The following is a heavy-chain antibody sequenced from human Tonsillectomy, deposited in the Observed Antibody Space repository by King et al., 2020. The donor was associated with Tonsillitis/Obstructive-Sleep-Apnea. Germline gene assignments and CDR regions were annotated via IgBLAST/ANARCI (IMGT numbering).Heavy chain of an antibody. D-gene: IGHD6-19*01. CDR3: ARDPEVKQWLVLWFDS. J-gene: IGHJ5*01. Sequence: VQLVESGGGVVQPGRFLRLSCAASGFTFSDYAMHWVRQAPGKGLEWLAVISYDGSNKYYADSVKGRFTISRDNSKNTLYLQMKSLRVEDTAVYYCARDPEVKQWLVLWFDSWGQGNLVSVSS. CDR2: ISYDGSNK. CDR1: GFTFSDYA. V-gene: IGHV3-30*04.